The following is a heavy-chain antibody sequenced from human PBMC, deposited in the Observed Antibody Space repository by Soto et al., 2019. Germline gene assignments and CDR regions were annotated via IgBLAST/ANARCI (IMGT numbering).Heavy chain of an antibody. CDR1: GGTFSSYT. J-gene: IGHJ4*02. Sequence: QVQLVQSGAEVKKPGSSVKVSCKASGGTFSSYTISWVRQAPGQGLEWMGRIIPILGIANYAQKFQGRVTITADKSTSTAYMELSSLRSEDTAVYYCASLYYYGSESWVYFDYWGQGTLVTVSS. D-gene: IGHD3-10*01. V-gene: IGHV1-69*02. CDR2: IIPILGIA. CDR3: ASLYYYGSESWVYFDY.